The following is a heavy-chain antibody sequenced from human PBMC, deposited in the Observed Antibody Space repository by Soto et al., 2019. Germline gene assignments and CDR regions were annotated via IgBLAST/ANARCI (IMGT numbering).Heavy chain of an antibody. Sequence: QVQLVQSGAEVRKPGSSVKVSCKAPGGTFSTYIISWVRQAPGQGLECMGRIIPIPDITNYAQKFQGRVTVTADRSTRTAYMELTSLKSDDTAVYYCARDRITTRGDAFDLWGRGTMVTVSS. CDR3: ARDRITTRGDAFDL. CDR1: GGTFSTYI. J-gene: IGHJ3*01. CDR2: IIPIPDIT. V-gene: IGHV1-69*08. D-gene: IGHD3-3*01.